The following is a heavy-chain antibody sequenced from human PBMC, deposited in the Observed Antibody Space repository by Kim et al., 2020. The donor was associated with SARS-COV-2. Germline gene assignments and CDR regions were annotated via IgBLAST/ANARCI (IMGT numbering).Heavy chain of an antibody. V-gene: IGHV4-4*02. D-gene: IGHD3-9*01. Sequence: SETLSLTCAVSGGSISSSNWWSWVRQPPGKGLEWIGEIYHSGSTNYNPSLKSRVTISVDKSKNQFSLKLSSVTAADTAVYYCANRGYYDILTGYYGTDAFDIWGQGTMVTVSS. CDR3: ANRGYYDILTGYYGTDAFDI. CDR1: GGSISSSNW. CDR2: IYHSGST. J-gene: IGHJ3*02.